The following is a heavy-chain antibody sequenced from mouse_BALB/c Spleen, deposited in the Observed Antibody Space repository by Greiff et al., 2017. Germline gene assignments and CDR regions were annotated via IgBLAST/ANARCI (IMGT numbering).Heavy chain of an antibody. CDR2: IDPENGNT. CDR1: GFNIKDYY. J-gene: IGHJ2*01. CDR3: ARNGHPNYFDY. Sequence: VQLKESGAELVRPGALVKLSCKASGFNIKDYYMHWVKQRPEQGLEWIGWIDPENGNTIYDPKFQGKASITADTSSNTAYLQLSSLTSEDTAVYYCARNGHPNYFDYWGQGTTLTVSS. V-gene: IGHV14-1*02.